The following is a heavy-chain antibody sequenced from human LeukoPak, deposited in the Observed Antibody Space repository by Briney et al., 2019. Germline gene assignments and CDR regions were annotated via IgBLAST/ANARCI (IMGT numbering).Heavy chain of an antibody. J-gene: IGHJ3*02. Sequence: ASVKVSCKAFGYAFDTSSITWVRQAPGQRLEWMGWISPQSGNKQYAQGVQGRVTMTTDTSRSTAYMELRSLRPDDTAVYYCTRVRNSNNWWGAFDIWGQGTMVTVSS. CDR1: GYAFDTSS. D-gene: IGHD1-1*01. CDR3: TRVRNSNNWWGAFDI. V-gene: IGHV1-18*01. CDR2: ISPQSGNK.